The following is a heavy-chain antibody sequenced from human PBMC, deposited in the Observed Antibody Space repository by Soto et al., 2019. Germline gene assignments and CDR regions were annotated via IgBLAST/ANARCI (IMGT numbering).Heavy chain of an antibody. V-gene: IGHV1-69*13. CDR2: IIPIFGTA. CDR3: ARILLRDTAMVTPYYYYYGMDV. D-gene: IGHD5-18*01. J-gene: IGHJ6*02. CDR1: GGTFSSYA. Sequence: GASVKVSCKASGGTFSSYAISWVRQAPGQGLEWMGGIIPIFGTANYAQKFQGRVTITADESTSTAYMELSSLRSEDTAVYYCARILLRDTAMVTPYYYYYGMDVWGQGTTVTVSS.